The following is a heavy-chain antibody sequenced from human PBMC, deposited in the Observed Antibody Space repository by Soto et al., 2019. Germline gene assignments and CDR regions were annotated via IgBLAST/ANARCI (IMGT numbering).Heavy chain of an antibody. CDR2: IYTKERT. D-gene: IGHD3-16*01. V-gene: IGHV4-4*07. J-gene: IGHJ5*02. CDR1: GGSITNYY. CDR3: ARDDYKGGGNNWFDP. Sequence: TLSLTCTVSGGSITNYYWSWIRQPAGKGLEWIGRIYTKERTNYNLSFRNRVTMSVDTSKNQFSLKLDAVTAADTAVYYCARDDYKGGGNNWFDPWGQGTLVTVSS.